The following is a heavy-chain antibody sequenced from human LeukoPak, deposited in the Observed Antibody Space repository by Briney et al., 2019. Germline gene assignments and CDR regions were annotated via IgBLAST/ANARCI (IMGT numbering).Heavy chain of an antibody. CDR3: ARDTYDFWSGYLGWFDP. Sequence: KPGSSVKVSCKASGGTFSSYAISWARQAPGQGLEWMGRIIPIFGTANYAQKFQGRVTITTDESTSTAYMELSSLRSEDTAVYYCARDTYDFWSGYLGWFDPWGQGTLVTVSS. D-gene: IGHD3-3*01. CDR2: IIPIFGTA. J-gene: IGHJ5*02. V-gene: IGHV1-69*05. CDR1: GGTFSSYA.